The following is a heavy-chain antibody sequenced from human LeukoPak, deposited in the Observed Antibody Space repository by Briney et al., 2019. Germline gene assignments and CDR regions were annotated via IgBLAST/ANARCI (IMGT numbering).Heavy chain of an antibody. CDR1: GFTFSNYA. CDR3: PSHACCSNNWHSLNF. CDR2: ISGSGWST. Sequence: PGWSLTLSCAPSGFTFSNYAMSLLRLAPANGREWASGISGSGWSTYYGESVKGRFTSSSVNSKTTLYRQMSSLRAEDTALYYCPSHACCSNNWHSLNFWGQGTLVTVSS. V-gene: IGHV3-23*01. D-gene: IGHD1-1*01. J-gene: IGHJ4*02.